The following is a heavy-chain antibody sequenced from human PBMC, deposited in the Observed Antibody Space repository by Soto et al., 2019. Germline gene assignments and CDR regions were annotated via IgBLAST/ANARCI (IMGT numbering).Heavy chain of an antibody. D-gene: IGHD3-3*01. CDR2: IFSNDEK. CDR1: GFSLSDAKLG. V-gene: IGHV2-26*01. CDR3: ARTRHYDFWSGSYDL. Sequence: QVTLKESGPVLVKPTETLTLTCTVSGFSLSDAKLGVSWIRQPPGKALEWLAHIFSNDEKSYSTSLKTRLTISKDTSKSQGVLPMPNMEPADTATYYCARTRHYDFWSGSYDLWGQGTLVTVSS. J-gene: IGHJ5*02.